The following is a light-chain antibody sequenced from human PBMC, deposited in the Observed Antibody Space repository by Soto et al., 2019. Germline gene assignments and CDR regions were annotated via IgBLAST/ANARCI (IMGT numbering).Light chain of an antibody. V-gene: IGKV1-5*01. J-gene: IGKJ1*01. CDR3: QQYYSFPWT. Sequence: IQMTHSPSTLSASVGDRVTMTCLAIQSISDRLAWYQRKPGEAPKLLIFDASSLESGVPSRFSGSGSGTDFTLTISCLQSEDFATYYCQQYYSFPWTFGQGTKV. CDR2: DAS. CDR1: QSISDR.